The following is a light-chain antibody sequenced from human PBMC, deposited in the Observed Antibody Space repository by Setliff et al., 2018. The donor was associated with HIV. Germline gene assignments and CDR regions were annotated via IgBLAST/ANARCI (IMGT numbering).Light chain of an antibody. Sequence: QTVVTQEPSFAVSPGGTVTLTCGLSSGSVSTDYYPSWYQQTPGQPPRTLVYSTNTRSSGVPDRFSGSIVGNKAALTITGAQADDESDYYCVLYMGNGMAFGGGTKVTVL. V-gene: IGLV8-61*01. CDR2: STN. J-gene: IGLJ3*02. CDR1: SGSVSTDYY. CDR3: VLYMGNGMA.